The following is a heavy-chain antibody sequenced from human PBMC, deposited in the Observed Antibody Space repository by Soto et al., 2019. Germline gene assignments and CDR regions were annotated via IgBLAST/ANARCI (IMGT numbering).Heavy chain of an antibody. CDR2: IYYSGST. D-gene: IGHD2-2*01. Sequence: PSETLSLTCTVSGGSISSSSYYWGWIRQPPGKGLEWIGSIYYSGSTYYNPSLKSRVTISVDTSKNQFSLKLSSVTAADTAVYYCARHRPDIVVVPAAFDYWGQGTLVTVSS. V-gene: IGHV4-39*01. J-gene: IGHJ4*02. CDR3: ARHRPDIVVVPAAFDY. CDR1: GGSISSSSYY.